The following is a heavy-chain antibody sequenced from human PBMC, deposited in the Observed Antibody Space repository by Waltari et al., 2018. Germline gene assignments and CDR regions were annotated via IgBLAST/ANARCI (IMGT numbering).Heavy chain of an antibody. D-gene: IGHD6-25*01. J-gene: IGHJ6*03. V-gene: IGHV4-39*01. CDR1: GGSISSSSYY. CDR3: ARQQRDYYYMDV. CDR2: IHYSGSS. Sequence: QLQLQESGPGLVKPSETLSLTCPVSGGSISSSSYYWGWIRQPPGKGLEWIGSIHYSGSSYYNPSLNIRVTISVDTSKNQFSLKLSSVTAADTAVYYCARQQRDYYYMDVWGKGTTVTVSS.